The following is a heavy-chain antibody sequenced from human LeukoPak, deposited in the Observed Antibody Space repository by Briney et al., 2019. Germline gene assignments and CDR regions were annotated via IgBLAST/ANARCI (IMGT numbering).Heavy chain of an antibody. V-gene: IGHV3-33*05. J-gene: IGHJ5*02. CDR3: ARDRAVSWFDP. D-gene: IGHD3-10*01. CDR2: ISLDGSKK. Sequence: GRSLRLSCAASGLTFSSHGFHWVRQAPGKGLEWVTFISLDGSKKSYADSVKGRFTFSRDDSKNTLYLEMNSLRAEDTAVYYCARDRAVSWFDPWGLGTLVTVSS. CDR1: GLTFSSHG.